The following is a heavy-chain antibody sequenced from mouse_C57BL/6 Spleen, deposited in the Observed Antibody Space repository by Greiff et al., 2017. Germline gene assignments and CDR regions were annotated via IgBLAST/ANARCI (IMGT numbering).Heavy chain of an antibody. CDR2: ISSGSSTI. V-gene: IGHV5-17*01. CDR1: GFTFRDYG. Sequence: EVQLQESGGGLVKPGGSLKLSCAASGFTFRDYGMHWVRQAPEKGLAWVAYISSGSSTIYYADTVKGRFTISRDNANNTLFLQMTSLRSEDTAMSYCACFYDGDLFDYWGQGTTLTVSS. CDR3: ACFYDGDLFDY. J-gene: IGHJ2*01. D-gene: IGHD2-3*01.